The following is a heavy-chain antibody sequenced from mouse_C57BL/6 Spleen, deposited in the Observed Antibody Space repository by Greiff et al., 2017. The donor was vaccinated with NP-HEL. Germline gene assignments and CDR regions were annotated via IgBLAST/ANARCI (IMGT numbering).Heavy chain of an antibody. CDR3: ANDGYYEYFDV. J-gene: IGHJ1*03. D-gene: IGHD2-3*01. V-gene: IGHV5-4*03. Sequence: EVKLVESGGGLVKPGGSLKLSCAASGFTFSSYAMSWVRQTPEKRLEWVATISDGGSYTYYPDNVKGRFTISRDNAKNNLYLQMSHLKSEDTAMYYCANDGYYEYFDVWGTGTTVTVSS. CDR2: ISDGGSYT. CDR1: GFTFSSYA.